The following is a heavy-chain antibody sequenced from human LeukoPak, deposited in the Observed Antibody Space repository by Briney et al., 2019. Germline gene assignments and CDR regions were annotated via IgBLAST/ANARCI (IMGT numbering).Heavy chain of an antibody. Sequence: GASVKVSCKASGYTFTSYYMHSVRQAPGQGLEWMGIINPSGGSTSYAQKFQGRVTMTRDTSTSTVYMELSSLRSEDTAVYYCAREGWAAMGLWYFDYWGQGTLVTVSS. CDR2: INPSGGST. CDR3: AREGWAAMGLWYFDY. CDR1: GYTFTSYY. J-gene: IGHJ4*02. V-gene: IGHV1-46*01. D-gene: IGHD5-18*01.